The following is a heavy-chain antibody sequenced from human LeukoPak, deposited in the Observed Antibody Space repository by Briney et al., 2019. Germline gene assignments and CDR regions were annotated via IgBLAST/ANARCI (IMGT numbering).Heavy chain of an antibody. CDR2: FDPEDGET. Sequence: ASVKVSCKASGGTFSSYAISWVRQAPGQGLEWMGGFDPEDGETIYAQKFQGRVTMTEDTSTDTAYMELSSLRSEDTAVYYCATVTRSAYWFDPWGQGTLVTVSS. D-gene: IGHD6-25*01. J-gene: IGHJ5*02. CDR3: ATVTRSAYWFDP. V-gene: IGHV1-24*01. CDR1: GGTFSSYA.